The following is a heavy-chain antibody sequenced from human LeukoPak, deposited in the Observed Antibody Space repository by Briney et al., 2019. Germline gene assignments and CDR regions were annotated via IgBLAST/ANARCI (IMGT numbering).Heavy chain of an antibody. J-gene: IGHJ4*02. CDR1: GYTFTSYG. CDR2: MNPNSGNT. Sequence: GASVKVSCKASGYTFTSYGISWVRQAPGQGLEWMGWMNPNSGNTGYAQKFQGRVTITRNTSISTAYMELSRLRSEDTAVYYCAREDYYDSGSNDYWGQGTLVTVSS. CDR3: AREDYYDSGSNDY. D-gene: IGHD3-22*01. V-gene: IGHV1-8*03.